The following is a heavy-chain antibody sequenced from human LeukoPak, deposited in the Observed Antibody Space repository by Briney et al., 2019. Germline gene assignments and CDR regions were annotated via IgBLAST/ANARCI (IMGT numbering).Heavy chain of an antibody. CDR2: ISGSSTTI. D-gene: IGHD3-10*01. CDR3: ARGGIRTFDI. CDR1: GFTLSDPY. V-gene: IGHV3-11*01. Sequence: GGSLRPSCTASGFTLSDPYMTWIRQAQGKGLDWVSSISGSSTTIYYADSVRGRFTISRGNTKNSLYLQMNSLTAEDTAVYYCARGGIRTFDIWGQGTMVTVSS. J-gene: IGHJ3*02.